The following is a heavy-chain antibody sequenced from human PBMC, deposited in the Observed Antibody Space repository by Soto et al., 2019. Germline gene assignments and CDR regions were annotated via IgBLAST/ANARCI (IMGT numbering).Heavy chain of an antibody. Sequence: QVQLVQSGPEVKKPGSSVKVSCKASGGTFGKRAIYWMRQAPGQGLECMGGIVPRFGTTNYARKFEPRVTITADEATSAAYLEVTYLTPGATAVYYCSRDLEDGGLGISFDMWGQGTMVAVSS. D-gene: IGHD4-17*01. J-gene: IGHJ3*02. CDR3: SRDLEDGGLGISFDM. V-gene: IGHV1-69*12. CDR2: IVPRFGTT. CDR1: GGTFGKRA.